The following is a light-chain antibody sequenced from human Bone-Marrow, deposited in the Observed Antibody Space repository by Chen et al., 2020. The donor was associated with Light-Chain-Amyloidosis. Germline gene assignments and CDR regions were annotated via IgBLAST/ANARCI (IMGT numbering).Light chain of an antibody. CDR1: QTVFSN. Sequence: EIVMTQSPATLSVSPGERATLSCRASQTVFSNLAWYQQKPGQAPRLLIHDASTRATGIPARFSGSGSGTEFTLTISSLQSEDFAVYYCQQYSKWYTFGRGTKLEIK. CDR2: DAS. J-gene: IGKJ2*01. CDR3: QQYSKWYT. V-gene: IGKV3-15*01.